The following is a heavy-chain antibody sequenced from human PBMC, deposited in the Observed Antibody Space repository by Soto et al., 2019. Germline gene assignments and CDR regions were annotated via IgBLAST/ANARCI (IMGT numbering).Heavy chain of an antibody. D-gene: IGHD3-10*01. J-gene: IGHJ4*02. CDR2: ISYDGSNK. CDR3: AKDSIWFGELWPSNY. CDR1: GFTFSSYG. V-gene: IGHV3-30*18. Sequence: TGGSLRLSCAASGFTFSSYGMHWVRQAPGKGLEWVAVISYDGSNKYYADSVKGRFTISRDNSKNTLYLQMNSLRAEDTAVYYCAKDSIWFGELWPSNYWGQGTLVTVSS.